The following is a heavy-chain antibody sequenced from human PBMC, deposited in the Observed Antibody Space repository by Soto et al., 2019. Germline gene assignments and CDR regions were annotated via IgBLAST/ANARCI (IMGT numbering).Heavy chain of an antibody. CDR1: GYTFTSYG. V-gene: IGHV1-18*01. CDR3: AREFTMVREIARNYMDV. D-gene: IGHD3-10*01. CDR2: ISAYNGNT. J-gene: IGHJ6*03. Sequence: ASVKVSCKASGYTFTSYGISWVRQAPGQGLEWMGWISAYNGNTNYAQKLQGRVTMTTDTSTSTAYMELRSLRSDDTAVYYCAREFTMVREIARNYMDVWGKGTTVTVSS.